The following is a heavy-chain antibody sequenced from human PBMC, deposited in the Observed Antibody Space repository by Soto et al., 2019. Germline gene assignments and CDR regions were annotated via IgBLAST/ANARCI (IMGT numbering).Heavy chain of an antibody. J-gene: IGHJ4*02. Sequence: GASVKVSCKTSGYTSTTYDINWVRQATGQGLEWMGWINPNADKTGFAQKFQGRVTMTRDTSINTVYMELNNLRSEDTAVYYCARQRRGTWYYFDHWGQGTLVTVSS. CDR1: GYTSTTYD. V-gene: IGHV1-8*01. CDR2: INPNADKT. CDR3: ARQRRGTWYYFDH. D-gene: IGHD3-16*01.